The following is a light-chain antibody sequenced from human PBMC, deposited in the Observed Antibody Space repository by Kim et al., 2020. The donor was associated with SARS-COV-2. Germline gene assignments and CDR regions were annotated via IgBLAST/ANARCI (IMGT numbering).Light chain of an antibody. CDR2: EDN. CDR3: QSSDTSNVV. J-gene: IGLJ7*01. Sequence: LTQPHSVSESPGKTVTISCTRTSGRIGSNYVQWYQLRPGSSPTTVIYEDNQRPSGVPDRFSGSIDSSSNSASLTIFGLKPEDEAEYYCQSSDTSNVVFGGGTQLTVL. V-gene: IGLV6-57*01. CDR1: SGRIGSNY.